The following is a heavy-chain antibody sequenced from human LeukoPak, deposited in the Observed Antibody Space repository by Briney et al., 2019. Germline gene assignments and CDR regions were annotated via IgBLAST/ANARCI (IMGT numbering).Heavy chain of an antibody. D-gene: IGHD6-6*01. CDR1: GFTISSYW. J-gene: IGHJ6*02. Sequence: QPGGSLRLSCVGSGFTISSYWMHWVRQAPGKGLEWVAVISYDGSNKYYADSVKGRFTISRDNSKNTLYLQMNSLRAEDTAVYYCAKDLRPSIAALGYYYYGMDVWGQGTTVTVSS. CDR2: ISYDGSNK. V-gene: IGHV3-30*18. CDR3: AKDLRPSIAALGYYYYGMDV.